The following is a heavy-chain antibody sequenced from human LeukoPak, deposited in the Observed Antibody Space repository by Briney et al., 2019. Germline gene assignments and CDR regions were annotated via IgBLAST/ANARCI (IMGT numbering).Heavy chain of an antibody. Sequence: SETLSLTCTVSGGSISSGGYYWSWIQQPPGKGLEWIGYIYHSGSTYYNPSLKSRVTISVDRSKNQFSLKLSSVTAADTAVYYCARAPDCSGGSCQPVDIWGQGTMVTVSS. CDR3: ARAPDCSGGSCQPVDI. CDR2: IYHSGST. CDR1: GGSISSGGYY. V-gene: IGHV4-30-2*01. J-gene: IGHJ3*02. D-gene: IGHD2-15*01.